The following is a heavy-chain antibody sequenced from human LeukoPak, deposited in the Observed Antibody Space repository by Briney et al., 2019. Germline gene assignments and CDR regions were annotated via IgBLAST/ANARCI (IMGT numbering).Heavy chain of an antibody. CDR2: IYLRGNAA. J-gene: IGHJ4*02. CDR3: PRDPFCGGDCLLGGAYYFDY. Sequence: ASLKVSCKAFGYTFTSYYIHWVRQAPGQGLEWMGIIYLRGNAASYSQKFQGRINMTTDTSTTTVYMELSSLRSHDTPVYYCPRDPFCGGDCLLGGAYYFDYWGQGTPVTVSS. CDR1: GYTFTSYY. V-gene: IGHV1-46*01. D-gene: IGHD2-21*02.